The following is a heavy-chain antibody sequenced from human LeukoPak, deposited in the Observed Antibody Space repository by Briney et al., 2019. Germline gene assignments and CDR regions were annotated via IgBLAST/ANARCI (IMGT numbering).Heavy chain of an antibody. V-gene: IGHV3-21*01. D-gene: IGHD2-8*01. Sequence: PGGSLRLSCAASGFTFSSYSMNWVRQAPGKGLEWVSSISSGSSYIYYADSVKGRFTISRDNAKNSLYLQMNSLRAEDTAVYYCARRDIVLMVYPDYWGQGTLVTVSS. CDR1: GFTFSSYS. J-gene: IGHJ4*02. CDR3: ARRDIVLMVYPDY. CDR2: ISSGSSYI.